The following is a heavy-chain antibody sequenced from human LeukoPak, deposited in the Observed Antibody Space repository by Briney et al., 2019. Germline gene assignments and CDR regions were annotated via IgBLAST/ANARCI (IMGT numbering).Heavy chain of an antibody. CDR2: IYSGGST. J-gene: IGHJ5*02. CDR1: GFTVSSNY. D-gene: IGHD3-22*01. V-gene: IGHV3-53*01. CDR3: ARVRRDYDSSGYYYDWFDP. Sequence: GGSLRLSCAASGFTVSSNYMSWVRQAPGKGLEWVSVIYSGGSTYYADSVKGRFTISRDNSKNTLYLQMNSLRAEDTAVYYCARVRRDYDSSGYYYDWFDPWGQGTPVTVSS.